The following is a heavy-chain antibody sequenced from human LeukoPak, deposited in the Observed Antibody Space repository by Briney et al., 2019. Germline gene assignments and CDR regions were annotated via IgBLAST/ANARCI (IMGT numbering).Heavy chain of an antibody. J-gene: IGHJ3*02. V-gene: IGHV4-30-2*01. D-gene: IGHD3-22*01. CDR3: ARSVNYYDSSGYHLDAFDI. CDR1: GGSISSGGYS. Sequence: PSETLSLTCAVSGGSISSGGYSWSWIRQPPGKGLEWIGYIYHSGSTYYNPSLKSRVTISVGRSKNQFSLKLSSVTAADTAVYYCARSVNYYDSSGYHLDAFDIWGQGTMVTVSS. CDR2: IYHSGST.